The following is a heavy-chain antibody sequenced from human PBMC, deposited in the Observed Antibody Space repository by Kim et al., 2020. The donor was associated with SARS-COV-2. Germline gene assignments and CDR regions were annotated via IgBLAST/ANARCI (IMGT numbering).Heavy chain of an antibody. CDR3: ARGTYYYDSSGYSNDAFDI. V-gene: IGHV3-66*01. J-gene: IGHJ3*02. Sequence: KGKLTISRDNSKNTRYLQIKSLRAEDTAVYYCARGTYYYDSSGYSNDAFDIWGQGTMVTVSS. D-gene: IGHD3-22*01.